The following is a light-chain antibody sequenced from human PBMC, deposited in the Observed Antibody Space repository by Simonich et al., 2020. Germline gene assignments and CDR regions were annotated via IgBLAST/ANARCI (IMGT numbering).Light chain of an antibody. Sequence: EIVLTQSPATLSLSPGERATLSCRASQSVSSYLALYQQKPGQAPRLLLYDASNRATGIPARFSGSGSGTDFTLTISSLEPEDFAVYDCQQRSNWPLTFGGGTKVEIK. CDR1: QSVSSY. CDR3: QQRSNWPLT. J-gene: IGKJ4*01. CDR2: DAS. V-gene: IGKV3-11*01.